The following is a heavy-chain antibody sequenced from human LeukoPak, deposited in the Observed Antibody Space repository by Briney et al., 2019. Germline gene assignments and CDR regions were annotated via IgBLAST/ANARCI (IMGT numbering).Heavy chain of an antibody. V-gene: IGHV3-48*03. J-gene: IGHJ4*01. CDR1: GFTFSGYE. D-gene: IGHD2-2*02. CDR3: ARDPGYCSSTSCYKFFDY. Sequence: GGSLRLSCAASGFTFSGYEMNWVRQAPGKGLEWVSYISSSGSTIYYADSVKGRFTVSRDHAKNSLYLQMNSLRAEDTAVYYCARDPGYCSSTSCYKFFDYWGQGSLVTVSS. CDR2: ISSSGSTI.